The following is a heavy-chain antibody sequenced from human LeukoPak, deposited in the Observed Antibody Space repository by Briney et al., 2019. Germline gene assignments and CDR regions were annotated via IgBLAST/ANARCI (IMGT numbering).Heavy chain of an antibody. CDR3: ARVGGTNFYYYGMDV. J-gene: IGHJ6*02. D-gene: IGHD1-26*01. CDR1: GGSISSYY. V-gene: IGHV4-59*01. Sequence: SETLSLTCTVSGGSISSYYWSWIRQPPGKGLEWIGYIYHSGSTNYNPSLKSRVTISVDTSKNQFSLKLSSVTVADTAVYYCARVGGTNFYYYGMDVWGQGTTVTVSS. CDR2: IYHSGST.